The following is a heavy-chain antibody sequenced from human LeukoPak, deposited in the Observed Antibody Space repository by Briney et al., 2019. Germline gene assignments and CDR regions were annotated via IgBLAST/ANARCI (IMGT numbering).Heavy chain of an antibody. CDR3: ARGYSYVYNY. J-gene: IGHJ4*02. Sequence: ASVKVSCNASGYTFTSYDINWVRQAPGQGLEWMGWINPNSGDTGYAKKFQGKVTMTRNTSISTAYMEVSSLRSEDTAVYYCARGYSYVYNYWGQGTLVTVSS. CDR2: INPNSGDT. V-gene: IGHV1-8*01. CDR1: GYTFTSYD. D-gene: IGHD5-18*01.